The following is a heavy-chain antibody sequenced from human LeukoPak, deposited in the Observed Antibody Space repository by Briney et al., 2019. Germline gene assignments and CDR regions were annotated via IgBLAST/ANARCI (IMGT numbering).Heavy chain of an antibody. Sequence: GGPLRLSCAASGFTFSIYEMNWVRQAPGKGLEWVSYISSSGSTIYYADSVKGRFTISRDNAKKSLYLQMNSLRAEDTAVYSCARGIHFYDSSGYPYYFDYWGQGTLVTVSS. D-gene: IGHD3-22*01. CDR2: ISSSGSTI. CDR1: GFTFSIYE. V-gene: IGHV3-48*03. J-gene: IGHJ4*02. CDR3: ARGIHFYDSSGYPYYFDY.